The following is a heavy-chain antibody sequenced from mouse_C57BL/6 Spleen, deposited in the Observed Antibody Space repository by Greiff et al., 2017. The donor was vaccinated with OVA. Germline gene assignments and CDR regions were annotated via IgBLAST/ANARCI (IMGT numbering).Heavy chain of an antibody. J-gene: IGHJ1*03. CDR2: IYPGSGST. CDR1: GYTFTSYW. D-gene: IGHD2-1*01. CDR3: ARSGYYGNYYWYFDV. Sequence: QVKLQQPGAELVKPGASVKMSCKASGYTFTSYWITWVKQRPGQGLEWIGDIYPGSGSTNYNEKFKSKATLTVDTSSSTAYMQLSSLTSEDSAVYYCARSGYYGNYYWYFDVWGTGTTVTVSS. V-gene: IGHV1-55*01.